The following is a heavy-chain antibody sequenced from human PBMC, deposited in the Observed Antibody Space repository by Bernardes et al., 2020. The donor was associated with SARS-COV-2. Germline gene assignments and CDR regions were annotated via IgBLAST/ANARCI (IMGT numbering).Heavy chain of an antibody. CDR3: AKAPGTAVVASQVLDP. CDR1: GFTFSSYA. D-gene: IGHD2-15*01. J-gene: IGHJ5*02. CDR2: ISGSGSST. V-gene: IGHV3-23*01. Sequence: SLRLSCAVSGFTFSSYAMSWVRQAPGKGLEWVSAISGSGSSTYYGDSVKGRFTISRDNSKNMLYLQMNSLRAEDTAVYYCAKAPGTAVVASQVLDPWGQGTLVTVSS.